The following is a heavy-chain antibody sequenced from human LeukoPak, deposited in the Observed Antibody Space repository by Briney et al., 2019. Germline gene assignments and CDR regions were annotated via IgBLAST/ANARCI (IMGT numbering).Heavy chain of an antibody. V-gene: IGHV4-39*01. CDR3: ASQYDSSGYLVGFDY. CDR2: IYYNGIT. J-gene: IGHJ4*02. Sequence: SETLSLTCAVYGGSFSGYYWGWIRQPPGKGLEWIGSIYYNGITYYNPSLKSRVTMSVDTSNNQFSLKLSSVTAADTAIYYCASQYDSSGYLVGFDYWGQGTLVTVSS. CDR1: GGSFSGYY. D-gene: IGHD3-22*01.